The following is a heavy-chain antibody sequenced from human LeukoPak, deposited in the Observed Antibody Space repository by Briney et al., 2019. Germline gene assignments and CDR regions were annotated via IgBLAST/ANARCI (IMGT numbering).Heavy chain of an antibody. CDR3: ARGNADLLD. J-gene: IGHJ4*02. CDR1: GGSISSYY. CDR2: IYYIGYT. V-gene: IGHV4-59*07. D-gene: IGHD1-26*01. Sequence: PSDTLSLTCTVSGGSISSYYWSWIRQPPGKGLEWIGYIYYIGYTNYNPSLKSRVTMSVDTSNHQFSLRLSSVTAADTAVYYCARGNADLLDWGQGTLVTVSS.